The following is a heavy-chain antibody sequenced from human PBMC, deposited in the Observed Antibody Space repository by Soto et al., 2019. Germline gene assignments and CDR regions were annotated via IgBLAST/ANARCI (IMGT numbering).Heavy chain of an antibody. V-gene: IGHV3-30-3*01. CDR2: ISYDGSDK. J-gene: IGHJ4*02. D-gene: IGHD5-12*01. CDR1: GFTFSSYP. Sequence: QVQLVESGGGVVQPGRSLRLSCAASGFTFSSYPMHWVRLAPGKGLEWVAVISYDGSDKYYADSVRGRFTISRDNSKNTLYLKMNSLRAEDTAVYYCARGRGKVAATPPFDYWGQGTLVTVSS. CDR3: ARGRGKVAATPPFDY.